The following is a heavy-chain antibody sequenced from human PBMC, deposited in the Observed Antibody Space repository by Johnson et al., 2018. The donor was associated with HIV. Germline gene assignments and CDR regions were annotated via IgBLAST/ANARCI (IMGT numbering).Heavy chain of an antibody. CDR3: AKDRSMDDAFDI. V-gene: IGHV3-23*04. D-gene: IGHD1-26*01. Sequence: EVQLVESGGGLVQPGGSLRLSCAASGFTFSSYAMSWVRQAPGKGLEWASTITGSSGSTYYADSVKGRFTISRDNSKNTLYLQMNSLRAEDTAVYYCAKDRSMDDAFDIWGRGTMVTVSS. CDR1: GFTFSSYA. J-gene: IGHJ3*02. CDR2: ITGSSGST.